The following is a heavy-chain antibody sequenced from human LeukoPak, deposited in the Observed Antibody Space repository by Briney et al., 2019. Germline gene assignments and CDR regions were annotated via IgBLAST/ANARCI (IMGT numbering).Heavy chain of an antibody. D-gene: IGHD6-13*01. CDR1: GYTFTSYD. CDR2: MNPNSGNT. CDR3: ARDIAAAHENDY. V-gene: IGHV1-8*01. Sequence: GASVKVSCKASGYTFTSYDINWVRQATGQGLEWMGWMNPNSGNTGYAQKFQGRVTMTRNTSISTAYMELSSLRSEDTAVYYCARDIAAAHENDYWGQGTLVTVSS. J-gene: IGHJ4*02.